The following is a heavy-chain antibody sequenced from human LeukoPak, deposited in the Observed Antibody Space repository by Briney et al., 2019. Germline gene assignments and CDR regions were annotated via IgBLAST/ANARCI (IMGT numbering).Heavy chain of an antibody. J-gene: IGHJ6*02. V-gene: IGHV3-23*01. CDR2: ISSSGSST. Sequence: GGSLRLSCAASGFTFSSYAMSWVRQAPGKGLEWVSAISSSGSSTYYADSVRGRFTISRDNSKNTLFLQMNSLRAEDTAVYYCAKVKEYYYYGMDVRGQGTTVTVSS. CDR1: GFTFSSYA. CDR3: AKVKEYYYYGMDV.